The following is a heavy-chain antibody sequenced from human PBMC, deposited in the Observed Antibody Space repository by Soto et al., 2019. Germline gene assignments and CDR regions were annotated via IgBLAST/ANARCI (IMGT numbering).Heavy chain of an antibody. V-gene: IGHV1-18*04. CDR3: ARDLKAVRREWSAP. Sequence: QVQLVQSGAEVKKPGASVKVSCKASGYSFSSYGISWVRQAPGQGLEWMGWISAYNGDTNYAQKFQDRVTMTTDRPTGTGYMELRGLGSDDPPVYYWARDLKAVRREWSAPWGQGPWSPSPQ. CDR2: ISAYNGDT. D-gene: IGHD6-25*01. J-gene: IGHJ5*02. CDR1: GYSFSSYG.